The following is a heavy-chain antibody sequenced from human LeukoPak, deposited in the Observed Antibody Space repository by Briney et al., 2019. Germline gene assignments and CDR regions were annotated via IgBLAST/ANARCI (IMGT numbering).Heavy chain of an antibody. CDR3: ARFGRSSSGRYFDS. J-gene: IGHJ4*02. V-gene: IGHV3-7*05. D-gene: IGHD6-6*01. CDR1: GFTFSSYW. CDR2: IKQDGSEK. Sequence: GGSLRLSCAASGFTFSSYWMSWVRQAPGKGLEWVAHIKQDGSEKNYVDSVKGRFTISRDNAKNSLYLQMNSLRAEDTAVFYCARFGRSSSGRYFDSWGQGTLVTVSS.